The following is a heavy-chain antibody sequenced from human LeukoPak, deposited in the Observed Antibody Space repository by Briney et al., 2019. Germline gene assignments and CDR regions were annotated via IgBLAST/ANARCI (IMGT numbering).Heavy chain of an antibody. CDR2: IFYSGST. V-gene: IGHV4-59*01. CDR1: GTSISDYY. Sequence: PSQTLSPTCTVSGTSISDYYWSWIRQAPGKGLEWIGDIFYSGSTIYNPSLKSRVTISLDTSKNQFSLKLTSVTAADTAVYYCVRVDRGGFDYWGQGTLVTVSS. D-gene: IGHD2-15*01. CDR3: VRVDRGGFDY. J-gene: IGHJ4*02.